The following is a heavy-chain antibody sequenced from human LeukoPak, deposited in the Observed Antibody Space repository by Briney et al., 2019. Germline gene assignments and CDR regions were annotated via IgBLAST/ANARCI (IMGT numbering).Heavy chain of an antibody. CDR1: GFTFSNFA. J-gene: IGHJ6*02. CDR3: ARDLDSIAVAVLDGMDV. D-gene: IGHD6-19*01. CDR2: ISGSGGST. Sequence: GGSLRLSCAASGFTFSNFAMTWVRQSPGKGLEWVSGISGSGGSTYYADSVKGRFTISRDNSKNTLYLQMNSLRAEDTAVYYCARDLDSIAVAVLDGMDVWGQGTTVTVSS. V-gene: IGHV3-23*01.